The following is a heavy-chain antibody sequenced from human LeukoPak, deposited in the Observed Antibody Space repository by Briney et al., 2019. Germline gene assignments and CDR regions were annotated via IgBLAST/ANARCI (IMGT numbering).Heavy chain of an antibody. Sequence: GGSLRLSCAASGFTFSNYAMSWVRQAPGRGLEWVSGLTGSGGTTYYADSVKGRFTISRDNSRSTLYLQMNSLRAEDTAVYYCATRGRDGRYFDWLLTEDYWGQGTLVTVSS. J-gene: IGHJ4*02. D-gene: IGHD3-9*01. V-gene: IGHV3-23*01. CDR3: ATRGRDGRYFDWLLTEDY. CDR1: GFTFSNYA. CDR2: LTGSGGTT.